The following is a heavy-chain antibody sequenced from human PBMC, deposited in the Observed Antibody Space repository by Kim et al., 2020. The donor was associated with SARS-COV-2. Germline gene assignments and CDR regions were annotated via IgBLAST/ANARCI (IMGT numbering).Heavy chain of an antibody. Sequence: ASVKVSCKASGYTFTSYGISWVRQAPGQGLEGMGWISAYNGNTNYAQKLQGRVTMTTDTSTSTAYMELRSLRSDDRAVYYCSRTATVTTLVEFDYWGQGTLVTVSS. V-gene: IGHV1-18*01. J-gene: IGHJ4*02. CDR3: SRTATVTTLVEFDY. CDR1: GYTFTSYG. CDR2: ISAYNGNT. D-gene: IGHD4-17*01.